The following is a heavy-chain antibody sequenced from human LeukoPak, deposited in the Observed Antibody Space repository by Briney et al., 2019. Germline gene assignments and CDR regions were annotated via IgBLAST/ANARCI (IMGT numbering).Heavy chain of an antibody. CDR3: ARNVSRGEPGGAFDM. CDR1: GVAISGTRDY. J-gene: IGHJ3*02. CDR2: IYYSGST. D-gene: IGHD3-16*01. V-gene: IGHV4-39*01. Sequence: SETLSLTCTVSGVAISGTRDYWGWIRQPPGKELEWIASIYYSGSTHYNPSLKSRVTISVDTSRNQFSLNLRFATAEDTAIYYCARNVSRGEPGGAFDMWGQGTTVIVSS.